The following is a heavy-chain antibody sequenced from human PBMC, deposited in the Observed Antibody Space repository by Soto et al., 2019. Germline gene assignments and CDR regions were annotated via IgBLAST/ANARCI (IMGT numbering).Heavy chain of an antibody. CDR3: AKDRRTYYDFWSPGHYYGLDV. J-gene: IGHJ6*02. Sequence: PGGSLRLSCAASGFTFSSYGMHWVRQAPGKGLEWVALISFDGSNTYYADSVKGRFTISRDNSKNTLYLQMNSLRAEDTAVYYCAKDRRTYYDFWSPGHYYGLDVSAQGTTVPVSS. V-gene: IGHV3-30*18. CDR2: ISFDGSNT. CDR1: GFTFSSYG. D-gene: IGHD3-3*01.